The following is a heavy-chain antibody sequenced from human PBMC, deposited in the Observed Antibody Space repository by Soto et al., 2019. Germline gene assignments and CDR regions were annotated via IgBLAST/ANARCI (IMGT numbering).Heavy chain of an antibody. Sequence: QVQLQQWGAGLLKPSETLSLTCAVYGGSFSGYYWSWIRQPPGKGLEWIGEINHSGSTNYNPSLKSRVTISVDTSKNQFSLKLSSVTAADTAVYYCARVRINAFDIWGQGTMVTVSS. CDR1: GGSFSGYY. D-gene: IGHD2-15*01. V-gene: IGHV4-34*01. CDR3: ARVRINAFDI. J-gene: IGHJ3*02. CDR2: INHSGST.